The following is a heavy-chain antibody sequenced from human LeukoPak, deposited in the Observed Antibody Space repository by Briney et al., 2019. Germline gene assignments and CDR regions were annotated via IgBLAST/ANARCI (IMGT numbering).Heavy chain of an antibody. CDR1: GFTFSSYW. J-gene: IGHJ4*02. CDR3: ARDLELVYYDSSGYDY. V-gene: IGHV3-74*01. CDR2: INSDGSNT. Sequence: VGSLRLSCAASGFTFSSYWMHWVRQVPGKGLVWVSRINSDGSNTRYADSVKGRCTISRDNAKNTLYLQMNSLRAEDTAVYYCARDLELVYYDSSGYDYWGQGTLVIVSP. D-gene: IGHD3-22*01.